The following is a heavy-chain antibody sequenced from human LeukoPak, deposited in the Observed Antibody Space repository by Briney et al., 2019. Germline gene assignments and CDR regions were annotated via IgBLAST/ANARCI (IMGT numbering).Heavy chain of an antibody. CDR2: ISGSGGST. Sequence: GGSLRLSCAASGFTFSSYAMSWVRQAPGKGLEWVSAISGSGGSTYYADSVKGRFTISRDNSKNTLYLQMNSLRAEDTAVYYCAKDQYRITMIVPRVGTDAFDIWGQGTMVTVSS. V-gene: IGHV3-23*01. J-gene: IGHJ3*02. CDR3: AKDQYRITMIVPRVGTDAFDI. D-gene: IGHD3-22*01. CDR1: GFTFSSYA.